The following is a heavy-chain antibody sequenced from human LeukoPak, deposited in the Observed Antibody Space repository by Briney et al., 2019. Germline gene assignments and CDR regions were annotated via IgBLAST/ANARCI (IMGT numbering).Heavy chain of an antibody. CDR3: AKRVFGGVDI. CDR1: GFSFINYN. V-gene: IGHV3-23*01. Sequence: GGSLRLSCAASGFSFINYNMHWVRQAPGKGLEWVSSISSSGGRTYYADSVKGRFTISRDNSKNTLYLQMNSLRAEDTAVYYCAKRVFGGVDIWGQGTMVTVSS. D-gene: IGHD3-16*01. J-gene: IGHJ3*02. CDR2: ISSSGGRT.